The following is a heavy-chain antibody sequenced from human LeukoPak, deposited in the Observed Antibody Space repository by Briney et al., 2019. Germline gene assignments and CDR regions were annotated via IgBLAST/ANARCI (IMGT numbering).Heavy chain of an antibody. D-gene: IGHD6-13*01. J-gene: IGHJ6*03. CDR2: INHSGST. Sequence: SETLSLTCAVYGGSFSGYYWRWIRQPPGKGLEWIGEINHSGSTNYYPSPKSRVTISVDTSKNQFSLKLSSVTAADTAVYFAAAGRAGYYYYYMDVWGKGTTVTVSS. CDR1: GGSFSGYY. CDR3: AAGRAGYYYYYMDV. V-gene: IGHV4-34*01.